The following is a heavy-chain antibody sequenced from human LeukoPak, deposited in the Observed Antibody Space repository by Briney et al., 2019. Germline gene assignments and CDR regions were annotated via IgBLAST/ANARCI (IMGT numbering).Heavy chain of an antibody. CDR2: INHSGST. CDR3: ARRRGSWYRGAFDY. Sequence: KTSETLSLTCAVYGGSFSGYYWSWIRQPPGKGLEWIGEINHSGSTNYNPSLKSRVTISVDTSKNQFSLKLSSVTAADTAVYYCARRRGSWYRGAFDYWGQGTLVTVSS. CDR1: GGSFSGYY. D-gene: IGHD6-13*01. J-gene: IGHJ4*02. V-gene: IGHV4-34*01.